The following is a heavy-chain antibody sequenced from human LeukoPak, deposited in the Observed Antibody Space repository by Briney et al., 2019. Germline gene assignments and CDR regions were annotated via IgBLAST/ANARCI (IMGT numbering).Heavy chain of an antibody. CDR1: GYTFTAYF. CDR3: AILQHLRWELPSRDY. Sequence: ASVKVSCTAAGYTFTAYFIHWVRQAPGQGLEWMGIINPSGGSTSYAQKFQGRVTMTRDTSTSTVYMELSSLRSEDTAVYYCAILQHLRWELPSRDYWGQGTLVTVSS. J-gene: IGHJ4*02. V-gene: IGHV1-46*01. D-gene: IGHD2-15*01. CDR2: INPSGGST.